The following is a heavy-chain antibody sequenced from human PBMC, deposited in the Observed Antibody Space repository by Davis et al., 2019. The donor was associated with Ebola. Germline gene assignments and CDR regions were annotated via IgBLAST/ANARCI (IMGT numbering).Heavy chain of an antibody. V-gene: IGHV3-9*02. Sequence: GGSLRLSCPASGFTSAAYAMHLVRQAPGKGLEWVSGISWNSGSIGYADSVKGRFTISRDNAKNSLYLQMNSLRAEDTALYYCAKDRSSSWSYNWFDPWGQGTLVTVAS. CDR2: ISWNSGSI. CDR1: GFTSAAYA. J-gene: IGHJ5*02. D-gene: IGHD6-13*01. CDR3: AKDRSSSWSYNWFDP.